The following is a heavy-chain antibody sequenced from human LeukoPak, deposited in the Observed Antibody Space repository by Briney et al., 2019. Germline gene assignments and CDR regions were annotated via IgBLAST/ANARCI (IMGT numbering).Heavy chain of an antibody. CDR1: GGSITSSSYY. V-gene: IGHV4-39*01. D-gene: IGHD7-27*01. CDR2: IFYSGST. Sequence: SETLFLTCTVSGGSITSSSYYWGWLRQPPGKGLEWIGNIFYSGSTYYNPSLRSRVTISVDTSKNQFSLRLSSVTAADTAVYYCARLGPNWGLITICDHWGQGTLVTVSS. CDR3: ARLGPNWGLITICDH. J-gene: IGHJ1*01.